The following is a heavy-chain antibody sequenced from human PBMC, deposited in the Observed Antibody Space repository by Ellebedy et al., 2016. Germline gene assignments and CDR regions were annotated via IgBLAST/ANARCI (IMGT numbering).Heavy chain of an antibody. V-gene: IGHV1-46*01. J-gene: IGHJ4*02. Sequence: ASVKVSCKASGYTFTSYYMHWVRQVPGQGLEWMGIIKPSGGSTSYGQKFQGRVTMARDTSTSTVYMELSSLRSDDTVVYYCAKVQGGYSSTWDFDYWGQGTLVTVSS. CDR1: GYTFTSYY. CDR3: AKVQGGYSSTWDFDY. CDR2: IKPSGGST. D-gene: IGHD5-18*01.